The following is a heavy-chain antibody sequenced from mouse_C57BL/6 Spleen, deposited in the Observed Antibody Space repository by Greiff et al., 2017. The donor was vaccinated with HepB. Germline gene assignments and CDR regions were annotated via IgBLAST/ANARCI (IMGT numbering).Heavy chain of an antibody. V-gene: IGHV14-4*01. CDR3: TGGNPDY. CDR1: GFNIKDDY. CDR2: IDPENGDT. J-gene: IGHJ2*01. Sequence: VQLQQSGAELVRPGASVKLSCTASGFNIKDDYMHWVKQRPEQGLEWIGWIDPENGDTEYASKFQGQATITAETSSNTAYLQLSSLTSEDTAVYDCTGGNPDYWGQGTTLTVSS.